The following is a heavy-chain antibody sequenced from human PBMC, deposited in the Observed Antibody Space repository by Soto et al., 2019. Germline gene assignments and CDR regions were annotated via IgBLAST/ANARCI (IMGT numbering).Heavy chain of an antibody. CDR3: GSVFEY. V-gene: IGHV3-74*01. CDR1: GFTFRNYW. Sequence: VQLVESEGGLVQPGGSLRLSCTVSGFTFRNYWMHWVRQAPGKGLMWVSRIDGDGSGTSYADSVKGRFTISRDNAENTVYLEMSSLRSEDTAVYYCGSVFEYWGQGTLVTVCS. J-gene: IGHJ4*02. D-gene: IGHD1-26*01. CDR2: IDGDGSGT.